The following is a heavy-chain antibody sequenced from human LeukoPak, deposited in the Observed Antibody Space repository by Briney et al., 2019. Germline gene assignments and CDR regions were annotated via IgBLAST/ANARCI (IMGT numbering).Heavy chain of an antibody. CDR1: GFTFSSYW. D-gene: IGHD3-9*01. Sequence: PGGSLRLSCAAPGFTFSSYWMSWVRQAPGKGLEWVANVKQDGSEKYYVDSVKGRFTISRDNAKNSLYLQMNSLRAEDTAVYYCARGLRYFDWLDWYFDLWGRGTLVTVSS. CDR3: ARGLRYFDWLDWYFDL. CDR2: VKQDGSEK. J-gene: IGHJ2*01. V-gene: IGHV3-7*01.